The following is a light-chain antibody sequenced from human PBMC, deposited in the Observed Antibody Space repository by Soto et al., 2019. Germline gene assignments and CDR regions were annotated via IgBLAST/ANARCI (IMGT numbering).Light chain of an antibody. CDR3: QQYKIGPRWT. J-gene: IGKJ1*01. CDR2: GVS. Sequence: EVVLTQSPATLSVSPGERATLSCRASQSVSSDLAWYQQKPGQAPRLRIYGVSARATAIPPRFSDSGSGTEFTLTISGLQPEDFAVYYCQQYKIGPRWTFGQGTKVDIK. CDR1: QSVSSD. V-gene: IGKV3-15*01.